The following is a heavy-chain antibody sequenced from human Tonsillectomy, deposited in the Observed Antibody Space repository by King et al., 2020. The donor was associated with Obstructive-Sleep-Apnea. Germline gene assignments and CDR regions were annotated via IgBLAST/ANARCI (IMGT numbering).Heavy chain of an antibody. V-gene: IGHV4-61*01. Sequence: QLQESGPGLVKPSETLSLTCTVSGGSVSSDSYYWSWIRQPPGKGLEWIGYIYYSGSTNYNPSLNSRLTMSVDTSKNQFSLKLSSVTAADTAVDYCARVSDFWSGYPYYFDYWGQGTLVTVSS. CDR2: IYYSGST. D-gene: IGHD3-3*01. J-gene: IGHJ4*02. CDR3: ARVSDFWSGYPYYFDY. CDR1: GGSVSSDSYY.